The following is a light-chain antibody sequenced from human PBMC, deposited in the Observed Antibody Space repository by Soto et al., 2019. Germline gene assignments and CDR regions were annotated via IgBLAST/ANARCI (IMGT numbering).Light chain of an antibody. V-gene: IGKV3-11*01. CDR1: QSVSSY. Sequence: EIVLTQSPATLSLSPGERATLSCRASQSVSSYLAWYQQKPGQAPRLLIYDASNRATRIPASFSGSGSGTDFTITISSLDPEDFAVYYCQQRSNWPLTFGGVTKVEIK. J-gene: IGKJ4*01. CDR2: DAS. CDR3: QQRSNWPLT.